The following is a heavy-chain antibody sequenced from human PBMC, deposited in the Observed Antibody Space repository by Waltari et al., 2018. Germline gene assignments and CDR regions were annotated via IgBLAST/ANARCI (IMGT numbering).Heavy chain of an antibody. Sequence: QLQLQESGPGLVEPSGTLSLSCAVSGDSVTSTNWWSWVRTSPQRGLEWIGKVLSTGKTNYSPSFASRVTMSLDASNNQFSLRVTSATAADTAVYYCARDRGRGLYLDAWGPGTLVTVSP. CDR2: VLSTGKT. CDR1: GDSVTSTNW. V-gene: IGHV4-4*02. CDR3: ARDRGRGLYLDA. J-gene: IGHJ5*02. D-gene: IGHD2-15*01.